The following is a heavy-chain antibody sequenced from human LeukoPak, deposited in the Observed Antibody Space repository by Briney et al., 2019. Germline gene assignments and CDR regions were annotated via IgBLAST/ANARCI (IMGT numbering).Heavy chain of an antibody. CDR3: ARSGQVGATGWFDP. D-gene: IGHD1-26*01. CDR1: GGSISSYY. V-gene: IGHV4-59*01. Sequence: PSETLSLTCTVSGGSISSYYWSWIRQPPGKGLEWIGYIYYSGSTNYNPSLKSRVTISVDTSKNQFSLKLSSVTAADTAVYYCARSGQVGATGWFDPWGQGTLVTVSS. CDR2: IYYSGST. J-gene: IGHJ5*02.